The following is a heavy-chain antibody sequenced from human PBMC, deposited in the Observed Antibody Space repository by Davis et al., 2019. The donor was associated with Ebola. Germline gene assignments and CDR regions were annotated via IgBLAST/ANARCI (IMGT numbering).Heavy chain of an antibody. CDR2: IYYSGST. J-gene: IGHJ4*02. V-gene: IGHV4-59*08. Sequence: SETLSLTCTVSGGSISSYYWSWIRQPPGKGLEWIGYIYYSGSTNYNPSLKSRVTISVDTSKNQFSLKLSSVTAADTAVYYCARWGYSYGPPRYWGQGTLVTVSS. CDR3: ARWGYSYGPPRY. CDR1: GGSISSYY. D-gene: IGHD5-18*01.